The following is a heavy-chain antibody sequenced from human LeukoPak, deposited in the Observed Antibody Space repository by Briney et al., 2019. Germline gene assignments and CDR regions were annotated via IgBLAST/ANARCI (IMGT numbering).Heavy chain of an antibody. Sequence: PSETLSLTCNVSAGSISSINYYWGWIRQPPVKGLEWIGNIYHTESTYYNPSLKSRFTISVDTSKNQFSLKLSSVTAAGTAVYYCVRRKQCDIWGQGTMVTVSS. CDR3: VRRKQCDI. J-gene: IGHJ3*02. V-gene: IGHV4-39*07. D-gene: IGHD6-19*01. CDR1: AGSISSINYY. CDR2: IYHTEST.